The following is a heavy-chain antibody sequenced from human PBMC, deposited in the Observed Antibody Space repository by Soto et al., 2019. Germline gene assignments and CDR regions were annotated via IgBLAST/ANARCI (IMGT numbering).Heavy chain of an antibody. CDR1: SGSISSSNW. D-gene: IGHD4-17*01. V-gene: IGHV4-4*02. J-gene: IGHJ3*02. Sequence: QVQLQESVPGLVKPSGTLSLTCAVSSGSISSSNWWSWVRQPPGKGLEWIGEIYNSGSTNYNPSLKSRVTISVDKSKNQFSLKLSSVTAADTAVYYCASHDDYGDYDAFDIWGQGTMVTVSS. CDR2: IYNSGST. CDR3: ASHDDYGDYDAFDI.